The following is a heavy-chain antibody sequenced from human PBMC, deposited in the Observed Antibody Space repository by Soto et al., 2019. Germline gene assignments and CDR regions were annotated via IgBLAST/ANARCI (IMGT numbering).Heavy chain of an antibody. CDR3: ARDKGRLQLGGNYYYILDV. CDR1: GGTFSNSA. V-gene: IGHV1-69*12. Sequence: QVHLEQSGAEVKKPGSSVKVSCKASGGTFSNSAISWVRQAPGQGLAWMGGIMPIFRTPDYAQKFQGRVTITADESTSTAYMELSGLRSDDTAVYYCARDKGRLQLGGNYYYILDVWGQGTTVTVSS. D-gene: IGHD1-1*01. CDR2: IMPIFRTP. J-gene: IGHJ6*02.